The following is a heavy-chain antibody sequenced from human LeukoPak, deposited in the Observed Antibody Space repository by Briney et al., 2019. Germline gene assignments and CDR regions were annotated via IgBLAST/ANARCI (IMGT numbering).Heavy chain of an antibody. CDR3: AKHMRATNTYSFFGLDV. D-gene: IGHD1-26*01. CDR2: INWNGGGT. V-gene: IGHV3-9*01. J-gene: IGHJ6*02. Sequence: GGSLRLSCAATGFTFKDYGMHWVRQPPGKGLEWVSSINWNGGGTDYADSVKGRFTISRNNAKNSLYLQLSSLRPEDTALYYCAKHMRATNTYSFFGLDVWGQGTTVTVSS. CDR1: GFTFKDYG.